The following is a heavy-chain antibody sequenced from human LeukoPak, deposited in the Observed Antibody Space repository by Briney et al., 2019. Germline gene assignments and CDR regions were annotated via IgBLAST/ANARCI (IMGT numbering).Heavy chain of an antibody. J-gene: IGHJ1*01. CDR2: LFYSGNT. V-gene: IGHV4-59*01. CDR1: GGSISSYY. D-gene: IGHD5-12*01. Sequence: PSETLSLTCTVSGGSISSYYWSWIRQPPGKGLEWIGYLFYSGNTNSNPSPKSRVTISADTSKNQFSLRLNSVTAADTAVYYCGRVRTGNSGSPEYFEDWGQGTLVTVS. CDR3: GRVRTGNSGSPEYFED.